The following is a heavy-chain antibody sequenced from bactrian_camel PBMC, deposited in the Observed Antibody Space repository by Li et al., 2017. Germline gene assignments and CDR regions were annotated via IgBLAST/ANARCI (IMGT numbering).Heavy chain of an antibody. V-gene: IGHV3S54*01. Sequence: HVQLVESGGGTVQAGGSLRLSCVASTDIIDYMAWFRETPEKEREGVAAISSGGGTAYYANSVTGRFTISRDNAKNTVYLQMNSVKPEDTAVYYCVRDLGTTGWYFDNWGQGTQVTVS. CDR3: VRDLGTTGWYFDN. D-gene: IGHD5*01. CDR1: TDIIDY. CDR2: ISSGGGTA. J-gene: IGHJ6*01.